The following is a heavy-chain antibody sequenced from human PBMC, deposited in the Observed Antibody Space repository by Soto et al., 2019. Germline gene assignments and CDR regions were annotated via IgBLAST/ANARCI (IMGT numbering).Heavy chain of an antibody. CDR1: NDSFTSYY. D-gene: IGHD1-26*01. J-gene: IGHJ6*02. Sequence: PSETLSLTCTVSNDSFTSYYWSWIRQSAGRGLEWIGRVHVTGNIHYNPSLRSRVTMSSDSSSNQFFLRLSSVTAADTAVYYCARDAKYSLSWYYYQGIDVWGPGTT. CDR3: ARDAKYSLSWYYYQGIDV. CDR2: VHVTGNI. V-gene: IGHV4-4*07.